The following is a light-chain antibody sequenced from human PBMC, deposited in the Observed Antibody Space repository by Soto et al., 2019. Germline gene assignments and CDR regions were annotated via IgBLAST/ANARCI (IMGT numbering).Light chain of an antibody. V-gene: IGKV1-5*03. Sequence: DIQMTQSPYTLSASVGDRVTITCRASQNIDNWLAWYQQKPGKPPKLLIYRASSLETGVPSRFSGGGSGTEFTLTISHLQPDDSATYTCQEYNSYFGGGTKVEIK. CDR2: RAS. CDR1: QNIDNW. J-gene: IGKJ4*01. CDR3: QEYNSY.